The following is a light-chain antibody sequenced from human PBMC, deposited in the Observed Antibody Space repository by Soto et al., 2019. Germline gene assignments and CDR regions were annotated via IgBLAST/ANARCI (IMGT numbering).Light chain of an antibody. Sequence: QSALTQPPSASGSPGQSVTISCTGTSSDVGGYNYVSWYQQHPGNAPKLIISEVSKRPSGVPDRFSGSKSGNTASLTVSGLQAEDEADYYCNSYAGSFNWVFGGGTKLTVL. J-gene: IGLJ2*01. V-gene: IGLV2-8*01. CDR2: EVS. CDR1: SSDVGGYNY. CDR3: NSYAGSFNWV.